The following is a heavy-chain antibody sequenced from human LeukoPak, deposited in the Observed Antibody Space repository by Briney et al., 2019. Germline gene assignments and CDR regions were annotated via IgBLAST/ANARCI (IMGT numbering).Heavy chain of an antibody. J-gene: IGHJ5*02. D-gene: IGHD2-2*01. CDR3: ARDSIVVVPAAVNWFDP. CDR2: ISSSSSTI. Sequence: GGSLRLSCAASGFTFSSYSMNWVRQAPGKGLEWVSYISSSSSTIYYADSAKGRFTISRDNAKNSLYLQMNSLRAEDTAVYYCARDSIVVVPAAVNWFDPWGQGTLVTVSS. CDR1: GFTFSSYS. V-gene: IGHV3-48*04.